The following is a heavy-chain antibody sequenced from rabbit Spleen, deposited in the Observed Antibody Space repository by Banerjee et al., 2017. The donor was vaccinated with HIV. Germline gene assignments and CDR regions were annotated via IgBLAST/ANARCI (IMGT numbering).Heavy chain of an antibody. CDR2: IYAAKGST. V-gene: IGHV1S7*01. J-gene: IGHJ3*01. Sequence: QLTETGGGLVQPGGSLTLSCKASGIDFTKYYITWVRQAPGKGLEWIGIIYAAKGSTNYASWVNGRFTISSDNAQSTVDLKMTSLTAADTATYFCARAIVPWLGLTRLDPWGPGTLVTVS. CDR1: GIDFTKYY. D-gene: IGHD4-1*01. CDR3: ARAIVPWLGLTRLDP.